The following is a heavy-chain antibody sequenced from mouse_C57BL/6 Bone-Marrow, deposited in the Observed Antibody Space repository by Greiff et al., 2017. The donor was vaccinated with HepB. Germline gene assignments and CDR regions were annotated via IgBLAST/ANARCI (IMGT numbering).Heavy chain of an antibody. V-gene: IGHV2-2*01. J-gene: IGHJ3*01. CDR1: GFSLTSYG. D-gene: IGHD2-5*01. CDR2: IWSGGST. CDR3: APSYYSNYGFAY. Sequence: VKLVESGPGLVQPSQSLSITCTVSGFSLTSYGVHWVRQSPGKGLEWLGVIWSGGSTDYNAAFISRLSISKDNSKSQVFFKMNSLQADDTAIYYCAPSYYSNYGFAYWGQGTLVTVSA.